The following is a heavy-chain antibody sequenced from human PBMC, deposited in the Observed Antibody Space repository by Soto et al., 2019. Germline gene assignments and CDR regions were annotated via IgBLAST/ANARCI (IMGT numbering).Heavy chain of an antibody. V-gene: IGHV1-18*01. Sequence: ASMKVSCKASGYTFSSYGISWVRQAPGQGLEGKGWISAYNGETNYAQTLQGRVTMTADTSTSTAYMELMSLRSDDTAVYYCAREGDGTSAFDIWGQGTMVTVS. CDR3: AREGDGTSAFDI. D-gene: IGHD6-13*01. CDR2: ISAYNGET. CDR1: GYTFSSYG. J-gene: IGHJ3*02.